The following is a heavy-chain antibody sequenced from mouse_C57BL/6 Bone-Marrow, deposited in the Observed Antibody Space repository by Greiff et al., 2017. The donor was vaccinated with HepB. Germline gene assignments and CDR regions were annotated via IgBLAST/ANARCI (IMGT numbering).Heavy chain of an antibody. D-gene: IGHD1-1*01. CDR1: GYTFTSYW. V-gene: IGHV1-72*01. CDR3: ARGRIWYYGSSSFDY. Sequence: QVHVKQPGAELVKPGASVKLSCKASGYTFTSYWMHWVKQRPGRGLEWIGRIDPNSGGTKYNEKFKSKATLTVDKPSSTAYMQLSSLTSEDSAVYYCARGRIWYYGSSSFDYWGQGTTLTVSS. CDR2: IDPNSGGT. J-gene: IGHJ2*01.